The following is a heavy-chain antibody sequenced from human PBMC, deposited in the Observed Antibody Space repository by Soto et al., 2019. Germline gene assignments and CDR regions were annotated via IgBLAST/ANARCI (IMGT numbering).Heavy chain of an antibody. V-gene: IGHV3-48*01. CDR3: ARDPYSATTVTIFDY. CDR1: GFTFSGHA. CDR2: ISNTGSSI. Sequence: EVQLVESGGGLVQPGGSLRLSCAASGFTFSGHAMNWVRQALGKGLEWISYISNTGSSIYYADSVKGRFTISRDNAKNSLYLLMNSLRAEDTAVYYCARDPYSATTVTIFDYWGQGALVTVSS. J-gene: IGHJ4*02. D-gene: IGHD4-17*01.